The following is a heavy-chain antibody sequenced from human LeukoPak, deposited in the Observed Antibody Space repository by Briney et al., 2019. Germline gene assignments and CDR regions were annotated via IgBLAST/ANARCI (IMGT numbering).Heavy chain of an antibody. V-gene: IGHV3-11*01. CDR3: ARGSVVVVVAAIPRPYCYGMDV. D-gene: IGHD2-15*01. CDR2: ISSSGSTI. Sequence: GGSLRLSCAASGFTFSDYYMSWIRQAPGKGLEWVSYISSSGSTIYYADSVKGRFTISRDNAKNSLYLQMNSLRAEDTAVYYCARGSVVVVVAAIPRPYCYGMDVWGQGTTVTVSS. J-gene: IGHJ6*02. CDR1: GFTFSDYY.